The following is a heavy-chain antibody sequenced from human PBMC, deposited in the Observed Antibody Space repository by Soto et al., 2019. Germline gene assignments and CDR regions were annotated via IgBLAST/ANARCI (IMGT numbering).Heavy chain of an antibody. J-gene: IGHJ4*02. V-gene: IGHV6-1*01. D-gene: IGHD1-26*01. CDR1: GSSVSSNSAA. Sequence: PSQTLSLTCAISGSSVSSNSAAWNFIRQSPSRGLEWLGRTYYRSKWFNGYAVSMKSRITINPDTSKNQFSLQLNSVTPDDTAVYYCVRLVGGAADFWGQGTMVTVSS. CDR2: TYYRSKWFN. CDR3: VRLVGGAADF.